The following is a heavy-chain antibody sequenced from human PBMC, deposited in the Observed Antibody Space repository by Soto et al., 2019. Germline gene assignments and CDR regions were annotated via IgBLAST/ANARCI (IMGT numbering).Heavy chain of an antibody. D-gene: IGHD5-12*01. CDR3: ARVAVEMATIHVFDY. Sequence: QVQLVESGGGVVQPGRSLRLSCAASGSTFSSYAMHWVRQAPGKGLEWVAVISYDGSNKYYADSVKGRFTISRDNSKNTLYLQMNSLRAEDTALYYCARVAVEMATIHVFDYWGQGTLVTVSS. CDR2: ISYDGSNK. CDR1: GSTFSSYA. J-gene: IGHJ4*02. V-gene: IGHV3-30-3*01.